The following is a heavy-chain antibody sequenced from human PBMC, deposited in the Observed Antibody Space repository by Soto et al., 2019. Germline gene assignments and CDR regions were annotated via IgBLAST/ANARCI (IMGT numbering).Heavy chain of an antibody. V-gene: IGHV3-23*01. J-gene: IGHJ4*02. CDR1: GFTFSNYA. Sequence: GGSLRLSCAASGFTFSNYAMRWVRQAPGKGLEWVAAVSGSGGAAYYADSVKGRFTISRDNAKNTMSLAMNSLRADDSAVYYCAKGWSSSAWDSHYFDSWGQGIRVTVS. CDR3: AKGWSSSAWDSHYFDS. CDR2: VSGSGGAA. D-gene: IGHD3-3*01.